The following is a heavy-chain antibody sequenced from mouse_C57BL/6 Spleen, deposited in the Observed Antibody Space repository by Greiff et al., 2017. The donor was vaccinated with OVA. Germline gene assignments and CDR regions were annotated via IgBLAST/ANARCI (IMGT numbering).Heavy chain of an antibody. V-gene: IGHV1-52*01. J-gene: IGHJ2*01. CDR3: ARKSNYFDY. CDR2: IDPSDSET. Sequence: QVQLQQPGAELVRPGSSVKLSCKASGYTFTSYWMHWVKQRPIQGLEWIGNIDPSDSETHYNQKFKDKATLTVDKSSSAAYMQRSSMSSEDSAVYYCARKSNYFDYWGQGTTLTVSS. D-gene: IGHD1-3*01. CDR1: GYTFTSYW.